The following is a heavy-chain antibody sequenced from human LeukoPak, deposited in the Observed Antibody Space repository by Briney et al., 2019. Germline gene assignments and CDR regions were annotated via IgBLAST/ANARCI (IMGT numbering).Heavy chain of an antibody. Sequence: GGALRLSCAASGFTFRNYEMSWVRQAPGKGLEWVSHISRDGSTVYYRDSVKGRFTISRDNVKNSLYLHMNSLRVEDTGVYYCARDLGDWYSSGFDDWGQGSLVIVSS. CDR2: ISRDGSTV. CDR1: GFTFRNYE. V-gene: IGHV3-48*03. J-gene: IGHJ4*02. D-gene: IGHD3-10*01. CDR3: ARDLGDWYSSGFDD.